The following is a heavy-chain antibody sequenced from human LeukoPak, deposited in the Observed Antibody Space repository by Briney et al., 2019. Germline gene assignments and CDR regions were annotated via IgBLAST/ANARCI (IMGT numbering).Heavy chain of an antibody. V-gene: IGHV4-39*01. CDR2: IYYSGST. Sequence: PSETLSLTCTVSGVSISISYYWGWIRQPPGKGLDWIGSIYYSGSTYYNPSLKSRATISVDTSKNQFSLKLSSVTAADTAVFYCARHYGGYDWFDYWGQGILVTVSS. D-gene: IGHD5-12*01. CDR3: ARHYGGYDWFDY. J-gene: IGHJ4*02. CDR1: GVSISISYY.